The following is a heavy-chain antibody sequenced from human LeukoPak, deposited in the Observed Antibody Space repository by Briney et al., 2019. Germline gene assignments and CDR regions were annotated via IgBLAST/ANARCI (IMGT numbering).Heavy chain of an antibody. CDR1: GFTFSSYW. CDR3: ASQPIAAAGSRGDY. CDR2: IKQDESEK. D-gene: IGHD6-13*01. Sequence: GGSLRLSCAASGFTFSSYWMSWVRQAPGKGLEWVANIKQDESEKYYVDSVKGRFTISRDNAKNSLYLQMNSLRAEDTAVYYCASQPIAAAGSRGDYWGQGTLVTVSS. J-gene: IGHJ4*02. V-gene: IGHV3-7*03.